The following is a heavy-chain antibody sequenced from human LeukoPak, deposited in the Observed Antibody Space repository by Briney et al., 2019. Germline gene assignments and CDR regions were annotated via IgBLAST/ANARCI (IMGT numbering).Heavy chain of an antibody. D-gene: IGHD2-2*01. J-gene: IGHJ6*04. V-gene: IGHV1-69*13. CDR1: GGTFSSYA. CDR3: VRGGYCSSTSCYAKGVYYYYGMDV. Sequence: SVKVSCTASGGTFSSYAISWVRQAPGQGLEWMGGIIPIFGTANYAQKFQGRVTITADESTSTAYMELSSLRSEDAAVYYCVRGGYCSSTSCYAKGVYYYYGMDVWGKGTTVTVSS. CDR2: IIPIFGTA.